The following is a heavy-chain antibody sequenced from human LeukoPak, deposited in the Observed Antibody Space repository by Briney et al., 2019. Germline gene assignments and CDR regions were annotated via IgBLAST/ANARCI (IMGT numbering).Heavy chain of an antibody. J-gene: IGHJ4*02. D-gene: IGHD3-10*01. CDR1: GGSVSDYY. CDR2: IYYTGT. Sequence: SETLSLTCTVSGGSVSDYYWSWIRQSPGKGLEWIGYIYYTGTSYNPSLKSRVTISLDTSKNQFSLKLSSVTAADTAVYYCARVTVYGSGSYYVYYFDYWGQGILVTVSS. V-gene: IGHV4-59*08. CDR3: ARVTVYGSGSYYVYYFDY.